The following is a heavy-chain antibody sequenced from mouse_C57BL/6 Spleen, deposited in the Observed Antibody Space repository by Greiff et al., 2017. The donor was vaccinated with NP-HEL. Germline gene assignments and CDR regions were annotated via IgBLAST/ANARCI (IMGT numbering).Heavy chain of an antibody. CDR1: GYTFTSYW. Sequence: QVQLQQPGAELVKPGASVKLSCKASGYTFTSYWMHWVKQRPGQGLEWIGMIHPNSGSTNYNEKFKSKATLTVDKSSSTAYMQLSSLTSEDSAVYYCGPYYSNFQFAYWGQGTLVTVSA. V-gene: IGHV1-64*01. D-gene: IGHD2-5*01. J-gene: IGHJ3*01. CDR2: IHPNSGST. CDR3: GPYYSNFQFAY.